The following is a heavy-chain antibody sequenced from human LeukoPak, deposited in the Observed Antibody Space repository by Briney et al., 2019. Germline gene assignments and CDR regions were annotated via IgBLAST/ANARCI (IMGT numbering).Heavy chain of an antibody. J-gene: IGHJ5*02. D-gene: IGHD3-10*01. V-gene: IGHV1-2*02. CDR3: TRDLLGGSGTFDP. CDR1: GYTFTGYC. Sequence: ASVKVSCKASGYTFTGYCLHWVRQAPGQGLEWMGWINPDSGDTNYLQKFQGRVTMTRDTSISTAYMELSRLRSDDTAVYYCTRDLLGGSGTFDPWGQGTLVTVSS. CDR2: INPDSGDT.